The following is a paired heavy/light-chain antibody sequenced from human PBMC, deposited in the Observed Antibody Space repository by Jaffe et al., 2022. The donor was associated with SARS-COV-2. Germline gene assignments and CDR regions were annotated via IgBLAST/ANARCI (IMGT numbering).Heavy chain of an antibody. CDR2: IKGDGSST. CDR3: ASGSYPWY. CDR1: GFIFNNYW. J-gene: IGHJ4*02. D-gene: IGHD1-26*01. V-gene: IGHV3-74*01. Sequence: EVQLVESGGGLVQPGGSLRLSCAASGFIFNNYWMHWVRQAPGKGLVWVSRIKGDGSSTSNADTAKGRFTISRDNAKNTLYLQMDSLRAEDTAVYYCASGSYPWYWGQGTLVTVSS.
Light chain of an antibody. J-gene: IGLJ1*01. V-gene: IGLV2-14*01. CDR2: DVS. CDR1: SSDVGGYNY. CDR3: TSYTSSNTYV. Sequence: QSALTQPASVSGSPGQSITISCTGTSSDVGGYNYVSWYQQHPGKAPKLMIYDVSNRPSGVSNRFSGSKSGNTASLTISGLQAEDEADYYCTSYTSSNTYVFGTGTKVTVL.